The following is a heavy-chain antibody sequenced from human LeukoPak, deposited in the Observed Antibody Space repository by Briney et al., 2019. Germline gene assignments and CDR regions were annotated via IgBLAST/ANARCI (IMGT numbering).Heavy chain of an antibody. Sequence: SETLSLTCAVYGGSFSGYYWSWIRQPPGKGLEWIGEINHSGSTNYNPSLKSRVTISVDTSKNQFSLKLSSVTAADTAVYYCARVLRYFDWLLPYDAFDIWGQGTMATVSS. CDR3: ARVLRYFDWLLPYDAFDI. J-gene: IGHJ3*02. V-gene: IGHV4-34*01. CDR1: GGSFSGYY. CDR2: INHSGST. D-gene: IGHD3-9*01.